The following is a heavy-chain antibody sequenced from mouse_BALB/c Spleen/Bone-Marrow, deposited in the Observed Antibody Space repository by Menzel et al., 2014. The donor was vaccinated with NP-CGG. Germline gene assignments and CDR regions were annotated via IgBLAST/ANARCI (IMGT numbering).Heavy chain of an antibody. J-gene: IGHJ2*01. Sequence: QVQLKQSGAELAKPGASVKMSCKDSGYTFTSYWMHWVKQRPGQGLEWIGYINPSTGYTEYNQKFKDKATLTADKSSSTAYMQLSSLTSEDSAVYYCARSPHYYDLDYWGQGTTLTVSS. D-gene: IGHD1-2*01. CDR3: ARSPHYYDLDY. CDR1: GYTFTSYW. CDR2: INPSTGYT. V-gene: IGHV1-7*01.